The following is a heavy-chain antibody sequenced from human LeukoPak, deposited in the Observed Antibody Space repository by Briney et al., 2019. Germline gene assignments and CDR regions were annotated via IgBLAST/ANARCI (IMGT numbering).Heavy chain of an antibody. CDR3: ARASSTVTTLFDY. CDR1: GFTFSSYT. CDR2: ITSSSGYI. J-gene: IGHJ4*02. Sequence: GGSLRLSCAASGFTFSSYTMHWVRQAPGKGLEWVSSITSSSGYIDYADSVKGRFTISRDNAKDSLYMHMNSLRAEDTAVYYCARASSTVTTLFDYWGQGTLVTVSS. V-gene: IGHV3-21*01. D-gene: IGHD4-17*01.